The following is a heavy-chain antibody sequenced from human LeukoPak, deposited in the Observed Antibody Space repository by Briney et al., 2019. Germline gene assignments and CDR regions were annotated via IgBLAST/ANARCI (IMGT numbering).Heavy chain of an antibody. CDR2: IYSSGST. CDR1: GGSFSGYY. D-gene: IGHD5-12*01. Sequence: SETLSLTCAVYGGSFSGYYWGWIRQPPGKGLEWIGSIYSSGSTYYNPSLRSRVTISVDTSKNQFSLKLSSVTAADTAVYYCARSGSGYLRYYFDYWGQGTLVAVSS. CDR3: ARSGSGYLRYYFDY. V-gene: IGHV4-34*01. J-gene: IGHJ4*02.